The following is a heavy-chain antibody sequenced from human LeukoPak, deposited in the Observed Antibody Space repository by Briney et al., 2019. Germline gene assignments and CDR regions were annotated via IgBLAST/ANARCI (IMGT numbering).Heavy chain of an antibody. CDR2: IWYDGSNK. CDR3: TIDLMTGFSSGWHFGY. Sequence: GGSLRLSCAASGFTFSNYGMHWVRQAPGKGLEWVAVIWYDGSNKYYADSVKGRFTISRDNSKIILYLQINSLRAEDTAVYYCTIDLMTGFSSGWHFGYWGQGTLATVSS. J-gene: IGHJ4*02. V-gene: IGHV3-33*01. D-gene: IGHD6-19*01. CDR1: GFTFSNYG.